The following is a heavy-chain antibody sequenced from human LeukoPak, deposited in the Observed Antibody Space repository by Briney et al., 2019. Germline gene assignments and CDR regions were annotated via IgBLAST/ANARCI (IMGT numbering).Heavy chain of an antibody. D-gene: IGHD3-9*01. J-gene: IGHJ3*02. CDR1: GFTFSSYG. Sequence: PGGSLRLSCAASGFTFSSYGMSWVRQAPGKGPECVSAISTIGRSTYYADSVKGRFTISRDNSKNTLYLQMNSLRAEDTAVYYCAKGKYFDWLLESFDIWGQGTMVTVSS. CDR3: AKGKYFDWLLESFDI. V-gene: IGHV3-23*01. CDR2: ISTIGRST.